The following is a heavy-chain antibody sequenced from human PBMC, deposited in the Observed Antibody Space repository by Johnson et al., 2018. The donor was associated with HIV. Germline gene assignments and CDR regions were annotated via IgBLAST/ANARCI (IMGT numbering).Heavy chain of an antibody. Sequence: QVQLVESGGGVVQPGRSLRLSCAGSGFTFRSYAMQWVRQAPGKGLEWVAVISYDGSNKYYADSVKGRFTISRDNSKNTLYVQMNSLRSEDTAVYYCARQYYGSGTDAFDIWGQGTMVTVSS. CDR2: ISYDGSNK. D-gene: IGHD3-10*01. CDR1: GFTFRSYA. V-gene: IGHV3-30-3*01. CDR3: ARQYYGSGTDAFDI. J-gene: IGHJ3*02.